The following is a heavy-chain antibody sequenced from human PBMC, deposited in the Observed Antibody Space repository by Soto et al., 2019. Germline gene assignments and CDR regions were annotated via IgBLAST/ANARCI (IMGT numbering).Heavy chain of an antibody. CDR1: GGSISSGGYY. Sequence: QVQLQESGPGLVKPSQTLSLTCTVSGGSISSGGYYWNWIRQHPGKGLEWIGYTYSIGSTYYNPSLQSRVTISLDTSNNHSSLTLSSVTAAATAVYSCARSVSPWGQGTLVTVSS. J-gene: IGHJ5*02. CDR3: ARSVSP. CDR2: TYSIGST. V-gene: IGHV4-31*03.